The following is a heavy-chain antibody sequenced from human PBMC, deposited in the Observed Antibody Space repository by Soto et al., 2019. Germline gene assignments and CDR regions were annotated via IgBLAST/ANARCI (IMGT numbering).Heavy chain of an antibody. D-gene: IGHD6-13*01. V-gene: IGHV3-30-3*01. CDR2: ISYDGSNK. CDR1: GFTFSSYA. J-gene: IGHJ5*02. CDR3: AREMSRNWFDP. Sequence: PGGSLRLSCAASGFTFSSYAMHWVRQAPGKGLEWVAVISYDGSNKYYADSVKGRFTISRGNSKNTLYLQMNSLRAEDTAVYYCAREMSRNWFDPWGQGTLVTVSS.